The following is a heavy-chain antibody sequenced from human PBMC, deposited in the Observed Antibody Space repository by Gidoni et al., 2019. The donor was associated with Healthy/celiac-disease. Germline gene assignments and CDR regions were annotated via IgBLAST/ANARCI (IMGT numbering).Heavy chain of an antibody. V-gene: IGHV7-4-1*02. CDR3: ARDLGTCWGDAFDI. Sequence: QVQLVQSGTEWKKPGASVTVSWKAFGYTYTRYAMSWVRQAPGQGLEWMGGLNTNTGNPTYAQGFTGRFVFSFGTSVSTAYLQISSLKAECTAVYYCARDLGTCWGDAFDIWGQGTMVTVSS. CDR2: LNTNTGNP. D-gene: IGHD3-16*01. J-gene: IGHJ3*02. CDR1: GYTYTRYA.